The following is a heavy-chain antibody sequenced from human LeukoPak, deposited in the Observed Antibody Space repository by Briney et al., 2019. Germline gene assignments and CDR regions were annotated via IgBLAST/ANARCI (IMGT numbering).Heavy chain of an antibody. CDR2: ISSSSSYI. D-gene: IGHD2-21*02. CDR3: ARDDFYYYYGMDV. V-gene: IGHV3-21*01. CDR1: GFTFSIYS. J-gene: IGHJ6*02. Sequence: GGSLRLSSAASGFTFSIYSMNWVRQAPGKGLDSVSSISSSSSYIYYADSVKGRFTISRDNAKNSLYLQMNSLRAEDTAVYYCARDDFYYYYGMDVWGQGPTVTVSS.